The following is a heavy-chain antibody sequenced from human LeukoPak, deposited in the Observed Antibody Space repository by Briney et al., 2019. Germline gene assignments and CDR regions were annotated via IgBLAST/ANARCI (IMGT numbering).Heavy chain of an antibody. CDR2: IYYSGST. D-gene: IGHD5-24*01. CDR3: ARVLDGYNFVGFDY. J-gene: IGHJ4*02. CDR1: GGSISSYY. V-gene: IGHV4-59*01. Sequence: SETLSLTCTVSGGSISSYYWSWIRRPPGKGLEWIGYIYYSGSTNYNPSLKSRVTISVDTSKNQFSLKLSSVIAADTAVYYCARVLDGYNFVGFDYWGQGTLVTVSS.